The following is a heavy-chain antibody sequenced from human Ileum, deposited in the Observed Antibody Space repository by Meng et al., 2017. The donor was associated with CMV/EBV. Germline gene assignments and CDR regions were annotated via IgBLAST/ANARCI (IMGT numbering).Heavy chain of an antibody. CDR2: IYTSGTT. CDR3: ARNYGSGNWNFFHY. D-gene: IGHD3-10*01. CDR1: GGSNSNYY. V-gene: IGHV4-4*07. Sequence: VQLQESGPGLVKTSGPLSLPCYVSGGSNSNYYWSWIRQPAGKGLEWIAHIYTSGTTNYNPSLKSRVTMSVDTSRNQFSLKLTSVTAADTAVYYCARNYGSGNWNFFHYWGQGTLVTVSS. J-gene: IGHJ4*02.